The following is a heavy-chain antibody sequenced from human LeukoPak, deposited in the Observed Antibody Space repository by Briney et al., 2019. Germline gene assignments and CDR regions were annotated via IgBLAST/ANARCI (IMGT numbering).Heavy chain of an antibody. CDR3: ATDFDDVNGDYYYIPEY. V-gene: IGHV3-30*02. J-gene: IGHJ4*02. D-gene: IGHD3-10*02. Sequence: GGSLRLSCAASGFNFSRNGMHWVRQAPGKGLEWVAFIRYDGTNKFYGASVRGRFTISRDNSKNTLDLQMNSLRPEYTAIYYCATDFDDVNGDYYYIPEYWGRGMLVTVSS. CDR2: IRYDGTNK. CDR1: GFNFSRNG.